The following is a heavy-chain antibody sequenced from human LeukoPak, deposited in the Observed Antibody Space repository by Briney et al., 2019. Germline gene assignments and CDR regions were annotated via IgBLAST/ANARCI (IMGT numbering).Heavy chain of an antibody. CDR2: IIPVLGRA. D-gene: IGHD2-8*01. CDR1: GGTFSSYA. CDR3: ARTHCTHGVCYRFYHFDH. Sequence: SVKVSCKASGGTFSSYAMSWVRQAPGQGLEWMGRIIPVLGRANYAQKFQGRVTITVDKSTSTAYMELRSLRSEATPVYYCARTHCTHGVCYRFYHFDHWRQRPLLPVPS. V-gene: IGHV1-69*04. J-gene: IGHJ4*02.